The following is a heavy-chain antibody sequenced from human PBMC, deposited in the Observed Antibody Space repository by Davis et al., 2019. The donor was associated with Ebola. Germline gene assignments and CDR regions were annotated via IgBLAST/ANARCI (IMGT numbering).Heavy chain of an antibody. J-gene: IGHJ6*04. Sequence: GGSLRLSCEASGFTFSSYSMNWVRQAPGKGLEWVSYISSSSSTIYYADSVKGRFTISRDNAKNSLYLQMNSLRAEDTAVYYCARDERGWLRYGMDVWGKGTTVTVSS. D-gene: IGHD5-24*01. CDR3: ARDERGWLRYGMDV. V-gene: IGHV3-48*04. CDR2: ISSSSSTI. CDR1: GFTFSSYS.